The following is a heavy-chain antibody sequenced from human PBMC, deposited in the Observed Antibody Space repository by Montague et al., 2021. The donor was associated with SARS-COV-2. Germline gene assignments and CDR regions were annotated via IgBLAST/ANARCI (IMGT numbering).Heavy chain of an antibody. CDR3: ARDDPYCTNGVCYTGNWFDP. Sequence: SAISGDSVSSNSAAWNWIRQSPSGGLEWLGRTYYRSKWYNDYAVSVKSRITINPDTSKNQFSLQLNSVTPEDTAVYYCARDDPYCTNGVCYTGNWFDPWGQGTLVTVSS. CDR2: TYYRSKWYN. D-gene: IGHD2-8*01. J-gene: IGHJ5*02. CDR1: GDSVSSNSAA. V-gene: IGHV6-1*01.